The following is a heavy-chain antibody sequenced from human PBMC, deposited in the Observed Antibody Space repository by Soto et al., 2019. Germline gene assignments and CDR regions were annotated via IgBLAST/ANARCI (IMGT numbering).Heavy chain of an antibody. V-gene: IGHV4-30-2*01. J-gene: IGHJ4*02. CDR3: ARGYDSSGYYSTSNYYFDY. CDR1: GGSISSGGYS. D-gene: IGHD3-22*01. CDR2: IYHSGST. Sequence: QLQLQESGSGLVKPSQPLSLTCAVSGGSISSGGYSWSWIRQPPGKGLEWIGYIYHSGSTYYNPSLKSRVTISVDRSKNQFCLKLSSVTAADTAVYYCARGYDSSGYYSTSNYYFDYWGQGTLVTVSS.